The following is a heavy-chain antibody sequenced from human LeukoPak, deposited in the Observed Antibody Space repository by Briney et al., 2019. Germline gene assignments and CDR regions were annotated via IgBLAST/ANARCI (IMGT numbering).Heavy chain of an antibody. V-gene: IGHV4-31*03. CDR1: VGSISRGGYY. CDR3: AREYSSGWYPYYSDY. J-gene: IGHJ4*02. CDR2: IYYSGST. D-gene: IGHD6-19*01. Sequence: SETLSLTCTVSVGSISRGGYYWGWIRQHPGKGLEWLGYIYYSGSTYYNPSLKSRVTISVDTSKNQFSLKLSSVTAADTAVYYCAREYSSGWYPYYSDYWGQGTLVTVSS.